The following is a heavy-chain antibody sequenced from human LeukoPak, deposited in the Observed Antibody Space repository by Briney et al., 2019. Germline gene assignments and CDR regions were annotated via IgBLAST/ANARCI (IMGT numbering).Heavy chain of an antibody. CDR2: INWNGGST. CDR3: ARGYYGARRAFDI. CDR1: GFTFDDYG. J-gene: IGHJ3*02. V-gene: IGHV3-20*04. D-gene: IGHD4-17*01. Sequence: PGGSLRLSCAASGFTFDDYGMSWVRQAPGKGLEWVSGINWNGGSTGYADSVKGRFTISRGNAKNSLYLQMNSLRAEDTAVYYCARGYYGARRAFDIWGQGTMVTVSS.